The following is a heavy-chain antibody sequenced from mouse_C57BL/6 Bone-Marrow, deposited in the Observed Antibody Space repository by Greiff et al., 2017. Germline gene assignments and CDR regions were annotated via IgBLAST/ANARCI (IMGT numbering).Heavy chain of an antibody. CDR1: GYSFTGYY. CDR3: GGRDCDGLYYGSSYVDY. J-gene: IGHJ2*01. Sequence: EVKLMESGPELVKPGASVKISCKASGYSFTGYYMNWVKQSPEKSLEWIGEINPSTGGTTYNQKFKAKATLTVDKSSSTAYMQLKSLTSEDSAVYYCGGRDCDGLYYGSSYVDYWGQGTTLTVSS. CDR2: INPSTGGT. D-gene: IGHD1-1*01. V-gene: IGHV1-42*01.